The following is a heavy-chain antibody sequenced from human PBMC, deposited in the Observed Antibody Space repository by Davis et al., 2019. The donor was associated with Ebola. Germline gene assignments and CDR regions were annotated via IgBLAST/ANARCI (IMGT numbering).Heavy chain of an antibody. CDR1: GFTFSSYS. V-gene: IGHV3-21*01. Sequence: GGSLRLSCAASGFTFSSYSMNWVRQAPGKGLEWVSSISSRSSFLYYADSLKGRFTISRDNAKNSLYLQMNSLRAEDTAVYYCARDRPLDFFFGDYYGMDVWGQGTTVTVSS. D-gene: IGHD3-16*01. J-gene: IGHJ6*02. CDR3: ARDRPLDFFFGDYYGMDV. CDR2: ISSRSSFL.